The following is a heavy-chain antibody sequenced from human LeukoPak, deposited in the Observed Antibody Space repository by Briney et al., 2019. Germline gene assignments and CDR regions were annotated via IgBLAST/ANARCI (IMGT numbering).Heavy chain of an antibody. J-gene: IGHJ6*02. Sequence: GGSLRLSCAASGFTFTNYWMSWVRQAPGKGLEWVANIKQDGSEQDYMDSMKGRFTISRDNSKNSLYLQMNSLRSEDTALYYCVKDFTSLDYYGMDVWGQGTTVTVSS. CDR1: GFTFTNYW. V-gene: IGHV3-7*03. CDR3: VKDFTSLDYYGMDV. D-gene: IGHD2-8*01. CDR2: IKQDGSEQ.